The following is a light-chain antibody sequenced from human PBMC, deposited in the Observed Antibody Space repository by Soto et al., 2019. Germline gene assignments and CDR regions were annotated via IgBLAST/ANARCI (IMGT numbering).Light chain of an antibody. V-gene: IGLV2-14*01. CDR3: SSYTSSSRGV. CDR1: SSDVGGYNY. J-gene: IGLJ1*01. Sequence: QSALTQAASVSGSPGQSITISCTGTSSDVGGYNYVSWYQQHPGKAPKLMIYDVSNRPSGVSNRFSGSKSGNTASLTISGLQAEDEADYYCSSYTSSSRGVFGTGTKVTVL. CDR2: DVS.